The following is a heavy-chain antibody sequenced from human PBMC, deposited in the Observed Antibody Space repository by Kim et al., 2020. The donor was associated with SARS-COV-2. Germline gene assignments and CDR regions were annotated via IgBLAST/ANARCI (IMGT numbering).Heavy chain of an antibody. V-gene: IGHV3-23*01. D-gene: IGHD3-10*01. CDR2: VTSSGFGT. Sequence: GGSLRLSCAASGFNFSSFTMSWVRQAPGKGLEWVSTVTSSGFGTYYADSVKGRFSVSRDNSKNTLYLQLNSLRGEDTAVYYCAKDRGRYYPYYFDSGAQGTLVTVFS. J-gene: IGHJ4*02. CDR1: GFNFSSFT. CDR3: AKDRGRYYPYYFDS.